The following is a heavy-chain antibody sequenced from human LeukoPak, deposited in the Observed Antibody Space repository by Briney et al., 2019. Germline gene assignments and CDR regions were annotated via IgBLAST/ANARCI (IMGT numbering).Heavy chain of an antibody. J-gene: IGHJ4*02. CDR2: IKEDGSEK. D-gene: IGHD3-22*01. Sequence: PGGSLRLSCAASGFTFSSYSMTWVRQAPGKGLEWVANIKEDGSEKYYVDSVTGQFTISRDNAKNLLYLQMNSLRAEDTAVYFCAREYGYYFDSWGQGTLVTVSS. CDR3: AREYGYYFDS. V-gene: IGHV3-7*01. CDR1: GFTFSSYS.